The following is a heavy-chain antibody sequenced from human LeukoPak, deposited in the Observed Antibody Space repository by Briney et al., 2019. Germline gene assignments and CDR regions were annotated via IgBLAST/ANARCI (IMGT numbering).Heavy chain of an antibody. CDR3: ARSPAVVLAAMNWFDP. CDR1: GYTFTSYG. V-gene: IGHV1-18*01. J-gene: IGHJ5*02. Sequence: ASVKVSCKASGYTFTSYGISWVRQAPGQGLEWMGWISAYNGNTNYAQKLQGRVTMTTDTSTSTAYMELRSLRSDDTAVYYCARSPAVVLAAMNWFDPWGQGTLVTVSS. CDR2: ISAYNGNT. D-gene: IGHD2-2*01.